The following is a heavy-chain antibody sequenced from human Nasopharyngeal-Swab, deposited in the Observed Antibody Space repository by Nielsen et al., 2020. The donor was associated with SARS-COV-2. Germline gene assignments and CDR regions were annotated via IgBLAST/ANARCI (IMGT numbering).Heavy chain of an antibody. V-gene: IGHV1-69*13. Sequence: SVKVPCKASGGTFSSYAISWVRQAPGQGLEWMGGIIPIFGTANYAQKFQGRVTITADESTSTAYMELSSLRSEDTAVYYCARDFGSGWLDYYYYYMDVWGKGTTVTVSS. CDR3: ARDFGSGWLDYYYYYMDV. J-gene: IGHJ6*03. CDR2: IIPIFGTA. D-gene: IGHD6-19*01. CDR1: GGTFSSYA.